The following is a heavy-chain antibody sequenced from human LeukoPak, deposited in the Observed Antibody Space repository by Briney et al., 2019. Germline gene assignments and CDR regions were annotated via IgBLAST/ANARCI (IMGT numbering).Heavy chain of an antibody. Sequence: PSETLSLTCAVYGGSFSGYYWSWIRQPPGKGLEWIGEINHSGSTNYNPSLKSRVTISVDTSKNQFSLKLSSVTAADTAVYFCARRSAHYYGSGSYPYWGQGTLVTVSS. V-gene: IGHV4-34*01. D-gene: IGHD3-10*01. CDR3: ARRSAHYYGSGSYPY. CDR1: GGSFSGYY. J-gene: IGHJ4*02. CDR2: INHSGST.